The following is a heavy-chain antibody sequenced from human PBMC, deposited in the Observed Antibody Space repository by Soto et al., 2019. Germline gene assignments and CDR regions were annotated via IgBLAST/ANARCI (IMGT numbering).Heavy chain of an antibody. D-gene: IGHD6-19*01. Sequence: GGSLRLSCAASGFTFSSYAMHWVRQAPGKGLEWVAVTSYDGSNKYYADSVKGRFTISRDNSKNTLYLQMNSLRAEDTAVYYCARDGGSGWYFYDWGQGTLVTVSS. V-gene: IGHV3-30-3*01. CDR2: TSYDGSNK. CDR3: ARDGGSGWYFYD. CDR1: GFTFSSYA. J-gene: IGHJ4*02.